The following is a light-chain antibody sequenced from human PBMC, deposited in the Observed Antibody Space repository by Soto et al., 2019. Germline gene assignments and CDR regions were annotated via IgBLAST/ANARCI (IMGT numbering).Light chain of an antibody. CDR2: DVS. CDR3: SSYTSSSTRGV. Sequence: QSVPTQPASVSGSPGQSITISCTGTSSDVGGYNYVSWYQQHPGKAPKLMIYDVSNRPSGVSNRFSGSKSGNTASLTISGLQAEDEADYYCSSYTSSSTRGVFGTGTKVTVL. J-gene: IGLJ1*01. CDR1: SSDVGGYNY. V-gene: IGLV2-14*01.